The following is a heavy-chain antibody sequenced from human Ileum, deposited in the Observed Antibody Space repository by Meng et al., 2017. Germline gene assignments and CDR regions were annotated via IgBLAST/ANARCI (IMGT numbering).Heavy chain of an antibody. CDR2: AGT. CDR1: GGSVSTSDYQ. CDR3: ARDHWGSLDY. V-gene: IGHV4-61*08. J-gene: IGHJ4*02. D-gene: IGHD7-27*01. Sequence: VQLHGSGPVLVRPSETLSLICTVSGGSVSTSDYQWGWIRQPPGKGLEWIGYAGTNYNPSLKCRVTISVDTSKRQFSLKLTSVTAADTAVYYCARDHWGSLDYWGQGILVTVSS.